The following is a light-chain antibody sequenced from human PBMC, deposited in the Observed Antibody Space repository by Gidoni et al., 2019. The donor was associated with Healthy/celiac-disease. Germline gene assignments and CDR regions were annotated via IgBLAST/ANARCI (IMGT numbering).Light chain of an antibody. CDR1: QDISNY. Sequence: DIQMTQSTSSLSASVGDRVTITCQVSQDISNYLNWYQQKPGKAPKLLIYDASNLETEVPSRFSGSGSGTDFTFTISSLQPEDIATYYCQQYDNLPTLTFXQXTKLEIK. V-gene: IGKV1-33*01. CDR2: DAS. CDR3: QQYDNLPTLT. J-gene: IGKJ1*01.